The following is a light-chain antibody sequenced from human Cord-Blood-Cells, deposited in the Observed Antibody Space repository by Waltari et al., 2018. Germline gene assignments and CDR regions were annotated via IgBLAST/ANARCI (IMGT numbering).Light chain of an antibody. CDR2: DAS. CDR3: QQYDTVYS. Sequence: DIQMTQSPSSMSASVGDRVTITCQASQDISNYLNWYQQKPGKAPKLLIYDASTLETGVPSRCSGSGSGTDFTFTISSLQPEDIATYYCQQYDTVYSFGQGTKLEIK. J-gene: IGKJ2*03. V-gene: IGKV1-33*01. CDR1: QDISNY.